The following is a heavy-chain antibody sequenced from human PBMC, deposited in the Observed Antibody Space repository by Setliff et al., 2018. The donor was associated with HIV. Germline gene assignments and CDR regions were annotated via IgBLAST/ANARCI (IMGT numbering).Heavy chain of an antibody. CDR1: GGSFSGYY. V-gene: IGHV4-34*01. CDR3: ARGRMGYYGSGSYLP. Sequence: PSETLSLTCAVYGGSFSGYYWSWIRQPPGKGLEWIGEINHSGRTNYNPSLKSRVTISADTSKNQFSLKLTSVTAADTAVYYCARGRMGYYGSGSYLPWGQGMLVTVSS. D-gene: IGHD3-10*01. CDR2: INHSGRT. J-gene: IGHJ5*02.